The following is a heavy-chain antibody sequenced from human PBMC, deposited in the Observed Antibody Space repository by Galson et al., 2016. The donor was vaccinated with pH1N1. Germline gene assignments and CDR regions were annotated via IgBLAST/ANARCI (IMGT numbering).Heavy chain of an antibody. CDR2: FNAVNGNT. J-gene: IGHJ5*01. D-gene: IGHD2-15*01. Sequence: VKVSCKASGYTFTSYVIHWVRPAPGQRLEWMGWFNAVNGNTKYSQKFQDRVTITTDTSASTAYMELSSLRSEDTALYYCARGPQIVVVEAAAPGWFDSWGQGTQVTVSS. V-gene: IGHV1-3*01. CDR1: GYTFTSYV. CDR3: ARGPQIVVVEAAAPGWFDS.